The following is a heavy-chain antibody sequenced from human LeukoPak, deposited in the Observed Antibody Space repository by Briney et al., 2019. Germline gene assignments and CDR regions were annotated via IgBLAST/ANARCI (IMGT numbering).Heavy chain of an antibody. V-gene: IGHV4-34*01. J-gene: IGHJ6*02. D-gene: IGHD6-19*01. CDR2: INHSGST. CDR1: GGSFGGYY. CDR3: ARIAGYSSGWYGYYGMDV. Sequence: SETLSLTCAVYGGSFGGYYWSWIRQPPGKGLEWIGEINHSGSTNYNPSLKSRVTISVDTSKNQFSLKLSSVTAADTAVYYCARIAGYSSGWYGYYGMDVWGQGTTVTVSS.